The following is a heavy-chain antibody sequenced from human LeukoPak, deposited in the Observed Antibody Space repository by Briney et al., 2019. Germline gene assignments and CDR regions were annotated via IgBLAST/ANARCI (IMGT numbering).Heavy chain of an antibody. Sequence: ASVKVSCKASGYTFTSYDMNWVRQATGQGLEWMGWMNPNIGTANYAQKFQGRVTITTDDSTSTAYMELSRLRSEDTAVYYCARSDSSGYYYRAYFDYWGQGTLVTVSS. CDR2: MNPNIGTA. J-gene: IGHJ4*02. D-gene: IGHD3-22*01. CDR1: GYTFTSYD. V-gene: IGHV1-8*01. CDR3: ARSDSSGYYYRAYFDY.